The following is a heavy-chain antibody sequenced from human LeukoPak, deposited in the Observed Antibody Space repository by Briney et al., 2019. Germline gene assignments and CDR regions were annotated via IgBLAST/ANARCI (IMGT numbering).Heavy chain of an antibody. J-gene: IGHJ4*02. D-gene: IGHD2/OR15-2a*01. Sequence: SETLSLTCTVSGGSISSYYWSWIRQPPGKGLEWIGYIYYRGSTNYNPSLKSRVTISVDTSKTQFSLKLSSVTAADTAVYYCARLLPLGFDYWGQGTLVTVSS. CDR2: IYYRGST. V-gene: IGHV4-59*08. CDR1: GGSISSYY. CDR3: ARLLPLGFDY.